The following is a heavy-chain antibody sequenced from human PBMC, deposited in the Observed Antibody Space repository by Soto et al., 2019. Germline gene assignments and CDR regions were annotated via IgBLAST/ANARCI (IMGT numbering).Heavy chain of an antibody. D-gene: IGHD6-6*01. CDR1: GGSISSGGYY. CDR3: ARTTYSSSSGVDY. CDR2: IYYSGST. Sequence: PSETLSLTCTVSGGSISSGGYYWSWIRQHPGKGLEWIGYIYYSGSTYYTPSLKSRVTVSVDTSKNQFSLKLSSVTAADTAVYYCARTTYSSSSGVDYWGQGTLVTVSS. J-gene: IGHJ4*02. V-gene: IGHV4-31*03.